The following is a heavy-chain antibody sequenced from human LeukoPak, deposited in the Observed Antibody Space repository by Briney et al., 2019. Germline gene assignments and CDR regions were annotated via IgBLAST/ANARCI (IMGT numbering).Heavy chain of an antibody. CDR1: GYSISSGYY. CDR2: IYHSGST. V-gene: IGHV4-38-2*02. D-gene: IGHD6-13*01. Sequence: SETLSLTCTVSGYSISSGYYWGWIRQPPGKGLEWIGSIYHSGSTYYNPSLKSRVTISVDTSKNQFSLKLSSVTAADTAVYYCARGIALYYYYMDVWGKGTTVTVSS. J-gene: IGHJ6*03. CDR3: ARGIALYYYYMDV.